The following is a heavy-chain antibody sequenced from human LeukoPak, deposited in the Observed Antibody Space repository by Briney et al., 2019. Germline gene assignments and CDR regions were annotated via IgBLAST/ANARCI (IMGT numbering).Heavy chain of an antibody. CDR2: ISYDGSNK. CDR3: ASSGSYWYYYHGMDV. CDR1: GFTFSSYA. Sequence: GRSLRLSCAASGFTFSSYAMHWVRQAPGKGLEWVAVISYDGSNKYYADSVKGRFTISRDNSKNTLYLQMNSLRAEDTAVYYCASSGSYWYYYHGMDVWGQGTTVTVSS. J-gene: IGHJ6*02. V-gene: IGHV3-30*04. D-gene: IGHD1-26*01.